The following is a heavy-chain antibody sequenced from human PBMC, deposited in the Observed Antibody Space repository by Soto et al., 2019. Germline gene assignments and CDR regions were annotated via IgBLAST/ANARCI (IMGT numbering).Heavy chain of an antibody. Sequence: QEQLVQSGAEVRKPGASVKVSCKASGHTFNDYYFHWVRQAPGQGLEWVGRLNPTSGATNYAQKFQGRVTRTGDTSVDTAYMDLSRLASDDTAVYYCGRVVRSYSYGLDVWGQGTTITVS. CDR3: GRVVRSYSYGLDV. V-gene: IGHV1-2*02. CDR2: LNPTSGAT. CDR1: GHTFNDYY. J-gene: IGHJ6*02.